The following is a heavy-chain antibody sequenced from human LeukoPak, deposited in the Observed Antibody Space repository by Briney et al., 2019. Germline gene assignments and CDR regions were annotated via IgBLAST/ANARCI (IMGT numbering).Heavy chain of an antibody. CDR3: ARAQYSSGWSFDY. Sequence: ASVKVSCKASGYTFSDYYMHWVRQTPGQGLGWMGWINPDTGVTNYAQKFQGRVTMTRDTSINTAYMELSRLRSDDTAVYYCARAQYSSGWSFDYWGQGTLVTVSS. J-gene: IGHJ4*02. V-gene: IGHV1-2*02. D-gene: IGHD6-19*01. CDR1: GYTFSDYY. CDR2: INPDTGVT.